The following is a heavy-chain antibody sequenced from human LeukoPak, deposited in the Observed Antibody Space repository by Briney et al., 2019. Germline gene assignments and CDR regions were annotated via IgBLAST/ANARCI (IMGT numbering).Heavy chain of an antibody. J-gene: IGHJ6*02. CDR2: ISYDGSNK. D-gene: IGHD6-13*01. CDR3: AKDLYSSSWYGSDYYYGMDV. V-gene: IGHV3-30*18. Sequence: PGGSLRLSCAASGFTFSSYGMHWVRQAPGKGLEWVAVISYDGSNKYYADSVKGRFTISRDNSKNTLYLQMNSLRAEDTAVYCCAKDLYSSSWYGSDYYYGMDVWGQGTTVTVSS. CDR1: GFTFSSYG.